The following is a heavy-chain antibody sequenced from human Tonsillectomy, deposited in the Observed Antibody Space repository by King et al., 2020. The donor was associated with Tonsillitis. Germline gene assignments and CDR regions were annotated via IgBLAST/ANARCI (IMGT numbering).Heavy chain of an antibody. V-gene: IGHV4-34*01. J-gene: IGHJ5*02. CDR2: INHNGDT. CDR3: ARGNSSSYGGWFDP. CDR1: GGSFNGYY. Sequence: VQLQQWGAGLLKPSETLSLTCAGYGGSFNGYYWSWIRQPPGKGLEWIGEINHNGDTNYNPSLKSRVTTSINTSKKQFSLNLSSVTAADTAVYYCARGNSSSYGGWFDPWGQGTLVTVSS. D-gene: IGHD5-18*01.